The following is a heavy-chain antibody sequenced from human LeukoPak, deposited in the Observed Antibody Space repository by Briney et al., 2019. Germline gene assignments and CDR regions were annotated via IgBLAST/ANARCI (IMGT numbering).Heavy chain of an antibody. CDR3: TTSGGAF. Sequence: PGGSLRLSSVVSGFTLIKSRMRWARQAPGKGLEWVANIKPDGSEAYYVDSVRGRFTISRDNAKKSLSLQMSSLRGEDTAVYYCTTSGGAFWGQGIHVTVSS. V-gene: IGHV3-7*02. D-gene: IGHD6-25*01. CDR2: IKPDGSEA. J-gene: IGHJ4*02. CDR1: GFTLIKSR.